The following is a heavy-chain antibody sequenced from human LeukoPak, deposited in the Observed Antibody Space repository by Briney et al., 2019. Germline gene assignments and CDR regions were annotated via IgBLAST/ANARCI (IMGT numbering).Heavy chain of an antibody. CDR3: ARGKGMTMVQGVINY. CDR1: GYTFTGYY. D-gene: IGHD3-10*01. V-gene: IGHV1-2*02. CDR2: INPNSGGT. J-gene: IGHJ4*02. Sequence: ASVKVSCKASGYTFTGYYMNWVRQAPGQGLEWMGWINPNSGGTSYAQKFQGRVTMTRDTSISTAYMELSRLISDDTAVYYCARGKGMTMVQGVINYWGQGTLVTVSS.